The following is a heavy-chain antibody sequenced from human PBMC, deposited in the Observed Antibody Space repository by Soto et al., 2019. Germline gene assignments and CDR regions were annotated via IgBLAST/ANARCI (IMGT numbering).Heavy chain of an antibody. V-gene: IGHV4-59*01. D-gene: IGHD3-10*01. CDR2: VYHSWST. J-gene: IGHJ5*02. CDR3: ARFGTSPNGNWFDP. CDR1: YGSISSDY. Sequence: SSETLSLTCPVSYGSISSDYWNWILQPPGKGLEWIGYVYHSWSTKYNPSLKSRVTISVDTSKDQLSLKLSSVTAADTAVYYCARFGTSPNGNWFDPWGQGTLVTVSS.